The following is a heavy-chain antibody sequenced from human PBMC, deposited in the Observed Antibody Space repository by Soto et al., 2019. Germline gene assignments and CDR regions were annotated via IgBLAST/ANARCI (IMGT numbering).Heavy chain of an antibody. CDR2: IYFRGTT. J-gene: IGHJ4*02. V-gene: IGHV4-59*01. CDR3: ARMNYYDTSGYPFDY. D-gene: IGHD3-22*01. Sequence: SETLSLTCTVSGCSISSYYWSWIRQPPGKGLEWIGYIYFRGTTNYNPSLKSRVTMSADTSKNQFSLKLNSVTAADTAVYYCARMNYYDTSGYPFDYWGQGMMVTVS. CDR1: GCSISSYY.